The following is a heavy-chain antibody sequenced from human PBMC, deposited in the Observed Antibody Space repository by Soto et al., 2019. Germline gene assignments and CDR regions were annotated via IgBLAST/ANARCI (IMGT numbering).Heavy chain of an antibody. V-gene: IGHV4-4*02. CDR2: IYHSGST. CDR3: ARDRVTMVRGVIRYYGMDV. D-gene: IGHD3-10*01. Sequence: SETLSLTCAVSGGSISSSNWWSWVRQPPGKGLEWIGEIYHSGSTNYNPSLKSRVTISVDKSKNQFSLKLSSVTAADTAVYYCARDRVTMVRGVIRYYGMDVWGQGTTVTVS. CDR1: GGSISSSNW. J-gene: IGHJ6*02.